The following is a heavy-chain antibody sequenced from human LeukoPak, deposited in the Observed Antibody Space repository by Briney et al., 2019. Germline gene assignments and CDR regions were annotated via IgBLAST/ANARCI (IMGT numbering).Heavy chain of an antibody. CDR1: GYTFTSYY. CDR3: ARGFYYYYMDV. V-gene: IGHV1-46*01. Sequence: ASVKVSCKASGYTFTSYYMHWVRQAPGQGLEWMGLINPTGGSTGYAQKFQGRVTMTRDMSTSTDYMELSRLRSDDTAVYYCARGFYYYYMDVWGKGTTVTISS. CDR2: INPTGGST. J-gene: IGHJ6*03.